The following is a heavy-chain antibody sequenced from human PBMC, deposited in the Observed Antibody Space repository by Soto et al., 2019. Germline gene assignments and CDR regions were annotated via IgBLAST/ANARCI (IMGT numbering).Heavy chain of an antibody. CDR3: ARRDSGYDWAHDY. V-gene: IGHV4-39*01. J-gene: IGHJ4*02. D-gene: IGHD5-12*01. CDR2: IFYSGST. Sequence: SETLSLTCTVSGGSISSSSYYWGWIRQPPGKGLEWIGCIFYSGSTYYNPSLKSRVTISVDTSKNQFSLKLSFVTAADTAVYYCARRDSGYDWAHDYWGQGTLVTVSS. CDR1: GGSISSSSYY.